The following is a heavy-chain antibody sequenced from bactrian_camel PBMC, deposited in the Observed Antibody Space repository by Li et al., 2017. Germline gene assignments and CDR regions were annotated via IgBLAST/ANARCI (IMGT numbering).Heavy chain of an antibody. Sequence: QLVESGGDSVQAGGSLTLSCTASGYAYDRHDYYCMAWFRRAPGQEREAVAAIDEDGKITYADSVLGRFTASRDNGLYLQMDNLKPEDTATYYCAADWRGYCRRGTRGPYEYTYRGQGTQVTVS. V-gene: IGHV3S53*01. CDR2: IDEDGKI. J-gene: IGHJ4*01. D-gene: IGHD1*01. CDR1: GYAYDRHDYYC. CDR3: AADWRGYCRRGTRGPYEYTY.